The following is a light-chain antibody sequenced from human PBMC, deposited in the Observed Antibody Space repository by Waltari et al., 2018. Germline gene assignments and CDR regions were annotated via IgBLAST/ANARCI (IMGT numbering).Light chain of an antibody. Sequence: EIVLTQSPATLSLSPGERATLSCRASQSVRSYLAWYQQKPGQPPRLLISDASNRATGIPARFMGSGSGTDFTLTISSLEPEDFAVYYCQQRSNWPPGTFGPGTKVDIK. CDR2: DAS. CDR3: QQRSNWPPGT. J-gene: IGKJ3*01. CDR1: QSVRSY. V-gene: IGKV3-11*01.